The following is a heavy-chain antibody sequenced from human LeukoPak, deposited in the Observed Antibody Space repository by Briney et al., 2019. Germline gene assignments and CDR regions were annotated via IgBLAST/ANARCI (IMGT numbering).Heavy chain of an antibody. V-gene: IGHV1-2*02. J-gene: IGHJ5*02. D-gene: IGHD4-17*01. CDR1: GYTFIGYY. CDR3: ARDLVHDYGDHTRLNWFDP. CDR2: INPGSGET. Sequence: ASVKVSCKASGYTFIGYYMHWVRQAPGQGLEYMGWINPGSGETNYALKFQGRVTMTRDTSISTAYMELSRLRSDDTAVYYCARDLVHDYGDHTRLNWFDPWGQGTLVTVSS.